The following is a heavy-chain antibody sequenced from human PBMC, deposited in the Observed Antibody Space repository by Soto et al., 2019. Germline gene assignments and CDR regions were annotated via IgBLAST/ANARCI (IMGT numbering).Heavy chain of an antibody. CDR1: GGSISSYY. Sequence: SETLSLTCTVSGGSISSYYWSWIRQPPGKGLEWIGYIYYSGSTNYNPSLKSRVTISVDTSKNQFSLKLSSVTAADTAVYYCARESGARGWIQLENAYSYYGTDVWGQGTTVTVSS. CDR3: ARESGARGWIQLENAYSYYGTDV. J-gene: IGHJ6*02. V-gene: IGHV4-59*01. D-gene: IGHD5-18*01. CDR2: IYYSGST.